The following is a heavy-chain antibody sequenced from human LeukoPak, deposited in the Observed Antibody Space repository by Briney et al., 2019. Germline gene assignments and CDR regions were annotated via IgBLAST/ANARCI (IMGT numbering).Heavy chain of an antibody. J-gene: IGHJ6*03. D-gene: IGHD3-10*01. CDR2: IYTSGST. CDR1: GGSISSGSYY. Sequence: SETLSLTCTVSGGSISSGSYYWSWLRQPAGKGLEWIGRIYTSGSTNYNPSLKSRVTISVDTSKNQFSLKLSSVTAADTAVYYCGGGSGSSYYYYYMDVWGKGTTVTISS. V-gene: IGHV4-61*02. CDR3: GGGSGSSYYYYYMDV.